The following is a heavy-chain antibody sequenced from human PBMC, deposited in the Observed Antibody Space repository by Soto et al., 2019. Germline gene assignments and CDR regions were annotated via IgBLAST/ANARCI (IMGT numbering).Heavy chain of an antibody. Sequence: PSVTLSLTCTVSGGSLSSYYWSWIRQPPGRGLEWIGNIYYSGSTNYNPSLKSRVTISVDTSKNQFSLKLSSVTAADTAVYYCARERYYGMDVWGQGTTVTVSS. CDR2: IYYSGST. V-gene: IGHV4-59*01. CDR1: GGSLSSYY. J-gene: IGHJ6*02. CDR3: ARERYYGMDV.